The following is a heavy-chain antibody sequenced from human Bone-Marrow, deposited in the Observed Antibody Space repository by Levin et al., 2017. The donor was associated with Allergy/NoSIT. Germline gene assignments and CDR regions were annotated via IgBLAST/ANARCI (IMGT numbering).Heavy chain of an antibody. J-gene: IGHJ4*02. D-gene: IGHD3-16*02. CDR1: GYSFTNHW. CDR3: LGELSLFDY. CDR2: IDPGDSYT. V-gene: IGHV5-10-1*01. Sequence: LGESLKISCKGFGYSFTNHWITWVRQMPGKGLEWMGRIDPGDSYTTYSSSFHGHVTISVDKSINTAYLQWGSLKASDTAMYYCLGELSLFDYWGQGTLVTVSS.